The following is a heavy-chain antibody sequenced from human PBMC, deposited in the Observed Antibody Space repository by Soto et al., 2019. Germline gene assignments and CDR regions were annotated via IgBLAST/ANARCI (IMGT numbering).Heavy chain of an antibody. Sequence: GGSLRLSCAASGFNVNSDYMNWVRQTPGKGLEWIASIYSGETTYYADSVRGRFTISSDKSKNTLYFQLSSLRIEDTAVYYCTKDGRGLGRLSLFEYWGQGVLVTVSS. D-gene: IGHD2-21*02. CDR3: TKDGRGLGRLSLFEY. V-gene: IGHV3-53*01. CDR2: IYSGETT. J-gene: IGHJ4*01. CDR1: GFNVNSDY.